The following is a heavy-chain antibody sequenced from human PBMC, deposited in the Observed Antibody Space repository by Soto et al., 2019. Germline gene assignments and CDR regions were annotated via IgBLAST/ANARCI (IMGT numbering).Heavy chain of an antibody. D-gene: IGHD3-16*02. J-gene: IGHJ4*02. CDR2: INHSGST. V-gene: IGHV4-34*01. CDR3: ASREITFGGVIDQPPDY. Sequence: SETLSLTCAVYGGSFSGYYWSWIRQPPGKGLEWIGEINHSGSTNYNPSLKSRVTISVDTSKNQFSLKLSSVTAADTAVYYCASREITFGGVIDQPPDYWGQGTLVTVSS. CDR1: GGSFSGYY.